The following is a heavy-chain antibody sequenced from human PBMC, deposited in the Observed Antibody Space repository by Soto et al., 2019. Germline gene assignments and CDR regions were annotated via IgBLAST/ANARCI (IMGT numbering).Heavy chain of an antibody. V-gene: IGHV3-74*01. CDR2: ISPDGSIT. J-gene: IGHJ4*02. CDR1: GFTFRSYW. Sequence: EVQLVESGGGLVQPGGSLRLSCAASGFTFRSYWMHWVRQAPGKGLVWVSRISPDGSITNYADSVKGRFTISRDNAKNTLFLQMNSLRAEDTAVYYCTREEATVPDYWGQGTLVTVSS. D-gene: IGHD4-4*01. CDR3: TREEATVPDY.